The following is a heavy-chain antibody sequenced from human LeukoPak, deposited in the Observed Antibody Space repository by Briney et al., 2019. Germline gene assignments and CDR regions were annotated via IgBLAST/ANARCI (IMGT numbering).Heavy chain of an antibody. CDR1: GFTFSSYG. V-gene: IGHV3-30*02. J-gene: IGHJ3*02. D-gene: IGHD4-23*01. CDR2: IRYDGSNK. Sequence: GSLRLSCAASGFTFSSYGMHWVRQAPGKGLEWVAFIRYDGSNKYYADSVKGRFTISRDNSKNTLYLQMNSLRAEDTAVYYCAKGRGGNTVLNAFDIWGQGTMVTVSS. CDR3: AKGRGGNTVLNAFDI.